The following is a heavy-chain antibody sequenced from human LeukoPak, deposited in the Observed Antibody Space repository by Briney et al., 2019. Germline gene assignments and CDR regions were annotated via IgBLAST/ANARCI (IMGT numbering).Heavy chain of an antibody. CDR1: GFTFGDYA. J-gene: IGHJ6*03. Sequence: GGSLRLSCTASGFTFGDYAMSWVRQAPGKGLEWVGFIRSKAYGGTTEYAASVKGRFTISRDDSKSIAYLQMNSLKTEDTAVYYCTRARRLPVGPAAGYYMDVWGKGTTVTISS. CDR2: IRSKAYGGTT. CDR3: TRARRLPVGPAAGYYMDV. D-gene: IGHD2-2*01. V-gene: IGHV3-49*04.